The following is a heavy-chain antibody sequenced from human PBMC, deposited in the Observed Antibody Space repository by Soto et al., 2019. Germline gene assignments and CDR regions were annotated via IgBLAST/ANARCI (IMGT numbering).Heavy chain of an antibody. V-gene: IGHV3-23*01. CDR2: ISSGGTTT. Sequence: GGSLRLSCXASGFSFGTHAMSWVRQAPGKGLEWVSSISSGGTTTFYAASVEGRFTTSRDKSKNTLYLQMNSLRADDTAVYYCAREGGSIGGWFGRKFDSWGQGTQVTVSS. D-gene: IGHD6-19*01. CDR1: GFSFGTHA. J-gene: IGHJ4*02. CDR3: AREGGSIGGWFGRKFDS.